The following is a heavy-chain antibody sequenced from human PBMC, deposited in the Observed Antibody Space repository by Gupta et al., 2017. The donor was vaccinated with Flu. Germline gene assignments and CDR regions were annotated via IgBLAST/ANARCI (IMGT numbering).Heavy chain of an antibody. CDR3: ARAGCSGGSCYDY. D-gene: IGHD2-15*01. CDR2: ISSSSSYI. CDR1: GFTFSRYS. V-gene: IGHV3-21*01. Sequence: EVQLVESGGGLVKPGGSLRLSCAASGFTFSRYSMTWVRQAPGKGLEGVSSISSSSSYIYYADSVKGRFTISRDNAKNSLYLQMDSLRAEDTAVYYCARAGCSGGSCYDYWGQGTLVPVSS. J-gene: IGHJ4*02.